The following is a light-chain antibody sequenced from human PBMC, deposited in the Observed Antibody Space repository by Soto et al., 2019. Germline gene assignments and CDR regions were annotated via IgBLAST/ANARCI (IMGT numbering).Light chain of an antibody. V-gene: IGKV1-33*01. Sequence: DIQMTQSPSSLSASVGDRVTITCQASQDISNYLNWYQQKPGKAPKLLIYDASNLETGVPSRFSGSGSGTDFSFTISSLPPEDIATYYCQQYDNLPPLYTLGQGTKLEIK. CDR3: QQYDNLPPLYT. CDR1: QDISNY. CDR2: DAS. J-gene: IGKJ2*01.